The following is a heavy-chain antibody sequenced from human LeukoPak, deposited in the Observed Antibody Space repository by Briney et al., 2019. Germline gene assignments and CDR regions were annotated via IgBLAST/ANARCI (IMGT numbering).Heavy chain of an antibody. CDR2: ISGSGDGT. V-gene: IGHV3-23*01. CDR3: AKDTITYYYDSSGYYID. D-gene: IGHD3-22*01. J-gene: IGHJ4*02. CDR1: GSTFSSYA. Sequence: GGSLRLSCAVSGSTFSSYAMTWVRQAPGKGLEWVSGISGSGDGTYYADSVEGRFTISRDNSKNTLYLQMNSLRAEDTAVYYCAKDTITYYYDSSGYYIDWGQGTLVTVSS.